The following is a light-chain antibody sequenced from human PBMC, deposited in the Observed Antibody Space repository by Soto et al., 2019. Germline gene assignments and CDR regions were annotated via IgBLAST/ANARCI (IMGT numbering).Light chain of an antibody. J-gene: IGKJ2*01. Sequence: DIQMTQSPSSLSASVGDRVTITCRASQNIGTSLNWYQQKPGKAPTALIYKASTMQGGVPSRFSGSGSGTDFTRTISSLQPEDSATYYCQQSYSSLVYTFGPGTKLEIK. CDR1: QNIGTS. CDR3: QQSYSSLVYT. CDR2: KAS. V-gene: IGKV1-39*01.